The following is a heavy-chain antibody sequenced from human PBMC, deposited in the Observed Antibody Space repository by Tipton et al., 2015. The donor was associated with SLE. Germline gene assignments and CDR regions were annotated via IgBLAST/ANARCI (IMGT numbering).Heavy chain of an antibody. CDR2: INHSGST. J-gene: IGHJ6*02. CDR3: ARVWGYSSPHVNYGMDV. CDR1: GGSISSYY. Sequence: TLSLTCTVSGGSISSYYWSWIRQPPGKGLEWIGEINHSGSTNYNPSLKSRVTISVDTSKNQFSLKLSSVTAADTAVYYCARVWGYSSPHVNYGMDVWGQGTTVTVSS. D-gene: IGHD6-13*01. V-gene: IGHV4-34*01.